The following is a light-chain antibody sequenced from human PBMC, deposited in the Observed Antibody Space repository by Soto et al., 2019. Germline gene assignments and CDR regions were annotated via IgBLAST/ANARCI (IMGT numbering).Light chain of an antibody. CDR1: QDISKY. Sequence: DIQMTQSPSSLSASVGDRVTITCQASQDISKYLNWYQQKPGKAPKLLIYDASNLEAGVPSRFSGTGSGTFYTFTISSLHPEDFATYHCQQYDSIPFTFGPGPKVEIK. CDR2: DAS. CDR3: QQYDSIPFT. V-gene: IGKV1-33*01. J-gene: IGKJ3*01.